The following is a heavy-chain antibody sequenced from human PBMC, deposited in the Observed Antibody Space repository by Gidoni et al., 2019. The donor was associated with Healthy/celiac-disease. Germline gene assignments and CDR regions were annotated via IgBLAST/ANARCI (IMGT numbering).Heavy chain of an antibody. Sequence: EVQLVESGGGLVQPGGSLSLSCAASGFNFGSYWMSWVRQAPGKGLEWVANIKQDGSEKYYVDSVKGRFTISRDNAKNSLYLQMNSLRAEDTAVYYCARAGETVTLRLGMDVWGQGTTVTVSS. CDR3: ARAGETVTLRLGMDV. D-gene: IGHD3-16*01. J-gene: IGHJ6*02. V-gene: IGHV3-7*01. CDR2: IKQDGSEK. CDR1: GFNFGSYW.